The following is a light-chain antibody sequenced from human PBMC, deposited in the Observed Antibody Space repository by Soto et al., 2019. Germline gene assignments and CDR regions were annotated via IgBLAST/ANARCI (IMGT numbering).Light chain of an antibody. CDR1: QSVSSSY. CDR3: QQYGSSPGT. Sequence: EIGVSQSPGTLSLSQGERATLSCRASQSVSSSYLAWYQQKPGQAPRLLIYGASSRATGIPDRFSGSGSGTDFTLTISRLEPEDFAVYYCQQYGSSPGTFGQGTKVDIK. V-gene: IGKV3-20*01. J-gene: IGKJ1*01. CDR2: GAS.